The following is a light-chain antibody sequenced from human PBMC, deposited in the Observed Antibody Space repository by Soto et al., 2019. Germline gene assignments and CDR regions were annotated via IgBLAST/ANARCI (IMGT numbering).Light chain of an antibody. CDR2: AAS. V-gene: IGKV1-9*01. CDR3: QQLNSYLALT. Sequence: DIQLTQSPSFLSASVGDRVTITCRASQGISSYLAWYQQKPGKAPKLLIYAASTLQSGVPSRFSGSGSGTEFTLTISSLQPEDFATYYSQQLNSYLALTFGGGIKVDIK. CDR1: QGISSY. J-gene: IGKJ4*01.